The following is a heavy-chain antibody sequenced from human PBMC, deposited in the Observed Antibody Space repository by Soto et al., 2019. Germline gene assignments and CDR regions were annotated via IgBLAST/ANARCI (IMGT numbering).Heavy chain of an antibody. J-gene: IGHJ4*02. Sequence: PSETLSLTCTVSGGSVSSGSYYWSWIRQPPGKGLEWIGYIYYSGSTNYNPSLKSRVTISVDTSKNQFSLKLSSVTAADTAVYYCAGSSASSSDYWGQGTLVTVSS. D-gene: IGHD6-6*01. V-gene: IGHV4-61*01. CDR2: IYYSGST. CDR1: GGSVSSGSYY. CDR3: AGSSASSSDY.